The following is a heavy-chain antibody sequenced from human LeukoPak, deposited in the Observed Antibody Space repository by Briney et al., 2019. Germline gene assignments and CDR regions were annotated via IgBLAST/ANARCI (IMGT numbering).Heavy chain of an antibody. CDR2: INHSGST. Sequence: SETLSLTCAVYGGSFSGYYWSWIRQPPGKGLEWVGEINHSGSTNYNPSLKSRVTISVDTSKNQFSLKLSSVTAADTAVYYCARAGGYPPGLVDYFDYWGQGTLVTVYS. J-gene: IGHJ4*02. CDR3: ARAGGYPPGLVDYFDY. CDR1: GGSFSGYY. D-gene: IGHD5-12*01. V-gene: IGHV4-34*01.